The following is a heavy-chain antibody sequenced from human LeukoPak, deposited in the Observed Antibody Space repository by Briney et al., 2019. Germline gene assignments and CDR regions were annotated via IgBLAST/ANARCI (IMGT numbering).Heavy chain of an antibody. CDR1: GLTFTRYG. V-gene: IGHV3-23*01. CDR2: ISGSGDST. CDR3: ARDRAYYMDV. J-gene: IGHJ6*03. Sequence: GGSLRLSCAVSGLTFTRYGMSWVRQAPGKGLEWVSGISGSGDSTYYADSVKGRFTISRDNSKNMLYLQTNSLRAEDTAVYYCARDRAYYMDVWGKGTTVTVSS.